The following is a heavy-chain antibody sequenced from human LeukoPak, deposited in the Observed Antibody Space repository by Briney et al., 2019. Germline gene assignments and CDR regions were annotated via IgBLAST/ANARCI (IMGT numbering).Heavy chain of an antibody. J-gene: IGHJ4*02. Sequence: GGSLRLSCAASGFTVSSTYMSWVRQAPGKGLEWVGRIKSKTDGGTTDYAAPVKGRFTISRDDSKNTLYLQMNSLKTEDTAVYYCTTDFVGSSGYNYWGQGTLVTVSS. D-gene: IGHD3-22*01. CDR3: TTDFVGSSGYNY. CDR1: GFTVSSTY. V-gene: IGHV3-15*01. CDR2: IKSKTDGGTT.